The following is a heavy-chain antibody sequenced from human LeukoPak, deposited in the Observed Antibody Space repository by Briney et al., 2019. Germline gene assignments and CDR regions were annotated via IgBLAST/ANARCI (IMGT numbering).Heavy chain of an antibody. D-gene: IGHD1-26*01. J-gene: IGHJ3*02. V-gene: IGHV1-46*01. CDR1: GYTFTTYY. Sequence: ASVKVSCKASGYTFTTYYMHWVRQAPGQGLEWMGIINPSGGSTTYAQKFQGRVTMTRDTSTSTVYMDLSSLRSEDTAVYYCARQKEEWELLPWSAFDIWGQGTMVTVSS. CDR3: ARQKEEWELLPWSAFDI. CDR2: INPSGGST.